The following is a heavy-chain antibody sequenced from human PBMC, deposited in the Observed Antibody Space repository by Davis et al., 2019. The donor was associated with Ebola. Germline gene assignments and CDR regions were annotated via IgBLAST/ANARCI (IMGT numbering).Heavy chain of an antibody. D-gene: IGHD3-22*01. V-gene: IGHV5-51*01. J-gene: IGHJ4*02. CDR1: GYSFTSYW. CDR3: ARHSSDYFHFDS. Sequence: GESLKISCKGSGYSFTSYWIGWVRQMPGKGLEWMGIIYPCDSDTTYSPSLQGQVTISADTSISTAFLQWSSLKASDTAIYYCARHSSDYFHFDSWGQGTLVTVSS. CDR2: IYPCDSDT.